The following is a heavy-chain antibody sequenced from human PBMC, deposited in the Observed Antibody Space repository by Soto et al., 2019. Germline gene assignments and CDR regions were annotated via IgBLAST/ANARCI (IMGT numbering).Heavy chain of an antibody. Sequence: PGGCLRLSCATSGFTFIDHFVDWVRQAPGKGLEWIGRTKDKFYSFASQYGASVQGRFTISRDDSANSVYLQIDGLKSEDAAVYYCSLIRGVMGYWGQGTLVTVSS. J-gene: IGHJ4*02. CDR1: GFTFIDHF. CDR3: SLIRGVMGY. D-gene: IGHD3-10*01. V-gene: IGHV3-72*01. CDR2: TKDKFYSFAS.